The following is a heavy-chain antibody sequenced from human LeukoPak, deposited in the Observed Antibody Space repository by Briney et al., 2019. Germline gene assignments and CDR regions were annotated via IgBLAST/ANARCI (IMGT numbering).Heavy chain of an antibody. D-gene: IGHD3-22*01. CDR2: IYYSGST. CDR1: GVSISSYY. Sequence: SETLSLTCTVSGVSISSYYWSWIRQPPGKGLEWIGYIYYSGSTNYNPSLKSRVTISVDTSKNQFSLKLSSVTAADTAVYYCARLAGRNYYDSSGRYFDYWGQGTLVTVSS. J-gene: IGHJ4*02. V-gene: IGHV4-59*08. CDR3: ARLAGRNYYDSSGRYFDY.